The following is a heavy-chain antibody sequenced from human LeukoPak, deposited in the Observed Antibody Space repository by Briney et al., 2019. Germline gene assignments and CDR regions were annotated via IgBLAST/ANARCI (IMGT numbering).Heavy chain of an antibody. Sequence: KPSETLSLTCAVYGQYFSGYYWGWVRQPPGKGLEWIGEINHSGSTNYIPSLKSRVTISVDTSKNQFSLKLSSVTAADTAVYYCARSKGFCSYPADYWGQGTLVTVSS. D-gene: IGHD2-15*01. CDR2: INHSGST. CDR1: GQYFSGYY. V-gene: IGHV4-34*01. J-gene: IGHJ4*02. CDR3: ARSKGFCSYPADY.